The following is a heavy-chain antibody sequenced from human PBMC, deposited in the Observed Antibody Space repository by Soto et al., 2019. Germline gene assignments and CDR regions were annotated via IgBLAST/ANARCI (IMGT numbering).Heavy chain of an antibody. V-gene: IGHV4-4*02. CDR1: GGSISSSNW. CDR3: ARTASYSSGWYQDY. CDR2: IYHSEST. Sequence: QVQLQESGPGLVKPSGTLSLTCAVSGGSISSSNWWSWVRQPPGKWLEWIGEIYHSESTNNNPSLKSRVTMSVDKSKNQFSLKLSSVTAADTAVYYCARTASYSSGWYQDYWGQGTLVTVSS. D-gene: IGHD6-19*01. J-gene: IGHJ4*02.